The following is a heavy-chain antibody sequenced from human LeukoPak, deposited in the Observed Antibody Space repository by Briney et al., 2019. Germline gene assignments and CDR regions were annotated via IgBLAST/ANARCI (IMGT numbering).Heavy chain of an antibody. CDR1: GFTFTSYA. CDR3: AKGRYYYGSGSFMDV. CDR2: ISGSGSST. J-gene: IGHJ6*03. Sequence: GGSLRLSCAASGFTFTSYAMSWVRQAPGKGLEWVSAISGSGSSTYYAESVKGRFTISRDNSKNTLYLQMNSLRAEDTAVYYCAKGRYYYGSGSFMDVWGKGTTVTVSS. V-gene: IGHV3-23*01. D-gene: IGHD3-10*01.